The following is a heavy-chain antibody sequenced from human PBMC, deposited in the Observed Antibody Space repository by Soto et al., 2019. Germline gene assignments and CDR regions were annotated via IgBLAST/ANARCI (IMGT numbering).Heavy chain of an antibody. D-gene: IGHD5-12*01. Sequence: GGSLRLSCAASGFTFSSYAMSWVRQAPGKGLEWVSAISGSGGSTYYADSVKGRFTISRDNSKNTLYLQMNSLRAEDTAVYYCAKRVLSGYDSFYFDYWGQGTLVTVSS. V-gene: IGHV3-23*01. CDR2: ISGSGGST. CDR3: AKRVLSGYDSFYFDY. J-gene: IGHJ4*02. CDR1: GFTFSSYA.